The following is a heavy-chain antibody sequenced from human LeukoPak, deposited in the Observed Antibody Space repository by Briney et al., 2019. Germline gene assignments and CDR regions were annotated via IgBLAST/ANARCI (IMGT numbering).Heavy chain of an antibody. CDR2: ISGSGGST. D-gene: IGHD6-13*01. J-gene: IGHJ5*02. CDR1: GFTFSSYA. Sequence: GGSLRLSCAASGFTFSSYAMSWVRQAPGKGLEWVSAISGSGGSTYYADSVKGRFTISRDNAKNTLYLQMNSLRAEDTAVYYCAKNWVASSWFNWFDPWGQGTLVTVS. V-gene: IGHV3-23*01. CDR3: AKNWVASSWFNWFDP.